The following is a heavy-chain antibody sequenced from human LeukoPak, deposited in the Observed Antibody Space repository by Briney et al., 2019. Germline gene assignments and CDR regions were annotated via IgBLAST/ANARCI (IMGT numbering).Heavy chain of an antibody. CDR3: AKDSHYDILTGYPTAFDY. J-gene: IGHJ4*02. D-gene: IGHD3-9*01. Sequence: PGRSLRLSCTASGFTFSSYAMSWVRQAPGKGLEWVSVISGSGGSTYYADSVKGRFTISRDNSKNTLYLQMNSLRAEDTAVYYCAKDSHYDILTGYPTAFDYWGQGTLVTVSS. V-gene: IGHV3-23*01. CDR1: GFTFSSYA. CDR2: ISGSGGST.